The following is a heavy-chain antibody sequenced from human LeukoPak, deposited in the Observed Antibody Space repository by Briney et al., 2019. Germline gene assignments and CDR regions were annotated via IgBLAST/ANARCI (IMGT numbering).Heavy chain of an antibody. CDR3: ASYYYDSSGYYYVDY. D-gene: IGHD3-22*01. J-gene: IGHJ4*02. CDR2: IYYSGST. V-gene: IGHV4-39*01. CDR1: GGSISSSSYY. Sequence: PSETLSLTCTVSGGSISSSSYYWGWIRQPPGKGLEWIESIYYSGSTYYNPSLKSRVTISVDTYKNQFSLKLSSVTAADTAVYYCASYYYDSSGYYYVDYWGQGTLVTVSS.